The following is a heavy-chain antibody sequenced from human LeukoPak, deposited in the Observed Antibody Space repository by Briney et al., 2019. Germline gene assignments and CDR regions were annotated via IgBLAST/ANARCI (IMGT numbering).Heavy chain of an antibody. Sequence: SETLSLTCSVSGASTTSYYCNWIRQAPGKGLEWIGYIYSDGTTSYSPSLRSRVTISIDTSRNQFSLKLNSVTAADAAVYYCARDTRSYDTSGYYYFDYWGQGALVTVSS. CDR2: IYSDGTT. V-gene: IGHV4-59*01. CDR3: ARDTRSYDTSGYYYFDY. CDR1: GASTTSYY. J-gene: IGHJ4*02. D-gene: IGHD3-22*01.